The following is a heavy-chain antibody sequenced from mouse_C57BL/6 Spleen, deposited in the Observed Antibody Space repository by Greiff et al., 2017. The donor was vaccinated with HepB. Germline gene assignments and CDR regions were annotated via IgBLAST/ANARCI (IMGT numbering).Heavy chain of an antibody. CDR1: GFNIKNTY. CDR2: IDPANGNT. CDR3: AREGVRDYEGSLFAY. V-gene: IGHV14-3*01. J-gene: IGHJ3*01. D-gene: IGHD2-4*01. Sequence: VQLKESVAELVRPGASVKLSCTASGFNIKNTYMHWVKQRPEQGLEWIGRIDPANGNTKYAPKFQGKATITADTSSNTAYLQLSSLTSEDTAIYYCAREGVRDYEGSLFAYWGQGTLVTVSA.